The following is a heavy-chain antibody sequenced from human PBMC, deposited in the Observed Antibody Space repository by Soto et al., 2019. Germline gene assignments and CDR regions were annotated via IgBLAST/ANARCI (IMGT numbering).Heavy chain of an antibody. J-gene: IGHJ4*02. Sequence: SETLSLTCTVSGGSISSSSYYWGWIRQPPGKGLEWIGSIYYSGSTYYNPSLKSRVTISVDTSKNQFSLKLSSVTAADTAVYYCASMYYYDSSGYPFDYWRQRTLVTVSS. CDR2: IYYSGST. CDR1: GGSISSSSYY. D-gene: IGHD3-22*01. CDR3: ASMYYYDSSGYPFDY. V-gene: IGHV4-39*01.